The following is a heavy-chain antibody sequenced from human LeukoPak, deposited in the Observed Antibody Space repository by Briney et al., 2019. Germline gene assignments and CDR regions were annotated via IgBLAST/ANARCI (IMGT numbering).Heavy chain of an antibody. CDR1: GGTFSSYA. V-gene: IGHV1-69*05. D-gene: IGHD3-16*02. CDR3: ARDGLNNYVWGSYRYHDY. Sequence: SVKVSCKASGGTFSSYAISWVRQAPGQGLEWMGGIIPIFGTANYAQKFQGRVTITTDESTSTAYMELSSLRSEDTAVYYCARDGLNNYVWGSYRYHDYWGQGTLVTVSS. J-gene: IGHJ4*02. CDR2: IIPIFGTA.